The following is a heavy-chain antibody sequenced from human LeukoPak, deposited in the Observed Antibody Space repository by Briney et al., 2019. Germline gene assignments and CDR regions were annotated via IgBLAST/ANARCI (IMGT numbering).Heavy chain of an antibody. V-gene: IGHV1-18*01. Sequence: ASVKVSCKTSGYTFTSNGISWVRQAPGQGLEWMGWIGADSANTKYAQKLQGRVTMTADTSTTTVYMELRSLRSDDTAVYYCARDGVGATFGFDYRGQGTLVTVSS. CDR1: GYTFTSNG. D-gene: IGHD1-26*01. J-gene: IGHJ4*02. CDR2: IGADSANT. CDR3: ARDGVGATFGFDY.